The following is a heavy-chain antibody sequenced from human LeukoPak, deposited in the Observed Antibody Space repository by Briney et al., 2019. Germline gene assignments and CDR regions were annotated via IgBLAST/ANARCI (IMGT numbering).Heavy chain of an antibody. V-gene: IGHV1-18*01. J-gene: IGHJ4*02. D-gene: IGHD1-1*01. Sequence: ASVKVSCKASGYPLTSHGVIWVRQAPGQGLEWMGWISPYNGNTNYAQNLQGRVTMTTDTSTSTAYMELRSLRSEDTAVYFCARDRSVGRNYNDAVDYWGQGTLVTVSS. CDR3: ARDRSVGRNYNDAVDY. CDR1: GYPLTSHG. CDR2: ISPYNGNT.